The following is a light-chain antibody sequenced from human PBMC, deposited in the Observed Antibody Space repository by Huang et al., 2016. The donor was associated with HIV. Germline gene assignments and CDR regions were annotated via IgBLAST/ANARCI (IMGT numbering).Light chain of an antibody. CDR2: MAF. CDR1: LSLLQDKGNNY. J-gene: IGKJ2*01. V-gene: IGKV2-28*01. Sequence: DIVMTQSPLSLPVTPGEPASISCRSSLSLLQDKGNNYLDWYLQKPGQSPQLLIYMAFSRASGVPDRFSGSGSGTDFTLKISRVEAEDVGVYYCMQALQTPYTFGQGTKLEIK. CDR3: MQALQTPYT.